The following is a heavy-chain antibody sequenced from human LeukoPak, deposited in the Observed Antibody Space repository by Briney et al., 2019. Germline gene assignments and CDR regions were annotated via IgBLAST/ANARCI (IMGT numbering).Heavy chain of an antibody. CDR3: AREWEAIVSFGGGYYYGMDV. CDR1: GFTFSSYA. J-gene: IGHJ6*02. CDR2: ISGSGGST. D-gene: IGHD2-15*01. V-gene: IGHV3-23*01. Sequence: GGSLRLSCAASGFTFSSYAMSWVRQAPGKGLEWVSSISGSGGSTYYADSVKGRFTISRDNSKNTLYPQMNSLRAEDTAVYYCAREWEAIVSFGGGYYYGMDVWGQGTTVTVSS.